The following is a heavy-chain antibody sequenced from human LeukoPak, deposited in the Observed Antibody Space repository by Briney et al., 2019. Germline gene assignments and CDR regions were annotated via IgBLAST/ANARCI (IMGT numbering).Heavy chain of an antibody. CDR1: GGSISNYY. J-gene: IGHJ5*02. V-gene: IGHV4-59*01. CDR2: IYDSGST. CDR3: ARDPSNSRGWFDP. Sequence: SETLSLTCTVSGGSISNYYWSWIRQPPGKGLEWIGYIYDSGSTNYNPSLKSRVTISVDRSKNQFSLNLRSVSAADTTVYYCARDPSNSRGWFDPWGQGTLVTVSS. D-gene: IGHD2-2*01.